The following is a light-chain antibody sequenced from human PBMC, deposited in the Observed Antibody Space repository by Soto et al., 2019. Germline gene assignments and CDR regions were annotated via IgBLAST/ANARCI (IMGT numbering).Light chain of an antibody. V-gene: IGKV1-27*01. Sequence: DIQMTQSPSSLSASVGDTVTITCRASQGIANFLAWYQQRPGKVPTLLIYAASTLQSGVPSRFSGSGSGTDFTLTISSLQPEDVATYFCQKYNSPPRTFGHGTKVEI. CDR2: AAS. J-gene: IGKJ1*01. CDR3: QKYNSPPRT. CDR1: QGIANF.